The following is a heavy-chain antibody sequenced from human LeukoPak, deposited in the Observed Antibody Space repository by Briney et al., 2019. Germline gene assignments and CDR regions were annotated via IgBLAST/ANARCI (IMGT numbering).Heavy chain of an antibody. J-gene: IGHJ4*02. D-gene: IGHD2-2*03. CDR3: STDGLY. CDR2: IKSNTTGGTT. V-gene: IGHV3-15*01. CDR1: GLTFSNAW. Sequence: PGGSLGLSCAASGLTFSNAWMSWVRQAPGKGLEWVGRIKSNTTGGTTYYAAPVKGRFTISRDDSKNTLYLHMNSLKAEDTAVYYCSTDGLYLGQGTLVTVSS.